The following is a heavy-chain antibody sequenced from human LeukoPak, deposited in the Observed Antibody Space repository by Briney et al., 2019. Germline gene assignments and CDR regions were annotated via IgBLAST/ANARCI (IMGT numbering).Heavy chain of an antibody. CDR1: GFTFSGSA. V-gene: IGHV3-73*01. CDR3: TRLRDTAMIEVAFDI. Sequence: GGSLRLSCAASGFTFSGSALHWIRQASGKGLEWIGRIRSKANSYATAYAASVKGRFTISRDDSKNTAYLQMNSLKTEDTAVYYCTRLRDTAMIEVAFDIWGQGTMVTVSS. CDR2: IRSKANSYAT. D-gene: IGHD5-18*01. J-gene: IGHJ3*02.